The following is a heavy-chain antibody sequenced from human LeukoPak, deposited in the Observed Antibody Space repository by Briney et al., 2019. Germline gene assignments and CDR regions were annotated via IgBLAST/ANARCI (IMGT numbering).Heavy chain of an antibody. Sequence: PGGSLSLSCAASGFPFSSNYMSWVRQAPGKGLEWVSGINWNGGSTGYADSVKGRFTISRDNAKNSLYLQMNSLRAEDTALYYCARAGDYGDFYWGQGTLVTVSS. V-gene: IGHV3-20*04. D-gene: IGHD4-17*01. CDR1: GFPFSSNY. CDR2: INWNGGST. CDR3: ARAGDYGDFY. J-gene: IGHJ4*02.